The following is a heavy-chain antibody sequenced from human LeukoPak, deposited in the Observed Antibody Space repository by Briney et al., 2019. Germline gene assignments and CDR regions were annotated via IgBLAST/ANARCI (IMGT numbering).Heavy chain of an antibody. CDR3: ARDDGFYSDSSCQDY. V-gene: IGHV3-74*01. CDR1: GFTFSYYW. D-gene: IGHD2/OR15-2a*01. CDR2: ISDDGSRT. J-gene: IGHJ4*02. Sequence: GGSLRLSCAASGFTFSYYWMHWVRQAPGEGLVWVSRISDDGSRTTYADSVKGRFAISRDNAKNTLYLQMNSLRAEDTAVYYCARDDGFYSDSSCQDYWGQGTLVTVSS.